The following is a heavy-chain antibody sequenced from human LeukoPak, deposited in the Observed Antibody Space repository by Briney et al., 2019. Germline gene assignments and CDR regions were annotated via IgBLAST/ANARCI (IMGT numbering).Heavy chain of an antibody. CDR3: ARDPYSGSYLYYYYYYMDV. J-gene: IGHJ6*03. CDR2: ISSSSSTI. Sequence: PGGSLRLSCAASGFTLSSYSMNWVRQAPGKGLEWVSYISSSSSTIYYADSVKGRFTISRDNAKNSLYLQMNSLRAEDTAVYYCARDPYSGSYLYYYYYYMDVWGKGTTVTVSS. CDR1: GFTLSSYS. V-gene: IGHV3-48*01. D-gene: IGHD1-26*01.